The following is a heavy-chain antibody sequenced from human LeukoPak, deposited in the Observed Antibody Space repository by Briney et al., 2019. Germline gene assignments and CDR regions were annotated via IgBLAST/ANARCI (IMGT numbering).Heavy chain of an antibody. CDR2: IYYSGST. J-gene: IGHJ6*02. CDR3: ARHQGDTDYYYYYGMDV. CDR1: GGSISSYY. Sequence: SETLSLTCTVSGGSISSYYWSWIRQPPGKGLEWIGYIYYSGSTNYNPPLKSRVTISVDTSKNQFSLKLSSVTAADTAVYYCARHQGDTDYYYYYGMDVWGQGTTVTVSS. D-gene: IGHD5-18*01. V-gene: IGHV4-59*08.